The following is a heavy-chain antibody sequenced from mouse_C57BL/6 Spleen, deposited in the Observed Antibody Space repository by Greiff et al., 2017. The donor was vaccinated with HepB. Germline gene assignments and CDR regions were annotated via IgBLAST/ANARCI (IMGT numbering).Heavy chain of an antibody. CDR3: VRWADYDYDEGYYYAMDY. CDR2: IRSKSSNYAT. CDR1: GFTFNTYA. D-gene: IGHD2-4*01. V-gene: IGHV10-3*01. J-gene: IGHJ4*01. Sequence: EVKLVESGGGLVQPKGSLKLSCAASGFTFNTYAMHWVRQAPGKGLEWVARIRSKSSNYATYYADSVKDRFTISRDDSQSMLYLQMNNLKTEDTAMYDGVRWADYDYDEGYYYAMDYWGQGTSVTVSS.